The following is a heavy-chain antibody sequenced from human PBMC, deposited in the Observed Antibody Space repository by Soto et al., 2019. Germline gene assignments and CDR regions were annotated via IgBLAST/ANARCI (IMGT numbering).Heavy chain of an antibody. D-gene: IGHD5-18*01. J-gene: IGHJ6*02. CDR3: ARPTAMADYYYYGMDV. CDR1: GFTFSSYG. Sequence: SLRLSCAASGFTFSSYGMHWVRQAPGKGLEWVAVIWYDGSNKYYADSVKGRFTISRDNSKNTLYLQMNSLRAEDTAVYYCARPTAMADYYYYGMDVWGQGTTVTVSS. CDR2: IWYDGSNK. V-gene: IGHV3-33*01.